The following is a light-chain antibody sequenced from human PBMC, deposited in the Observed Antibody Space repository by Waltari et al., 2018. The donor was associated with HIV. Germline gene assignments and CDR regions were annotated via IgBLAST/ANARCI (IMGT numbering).Light chain of an antibody. J-gene: IGLJ3*02. CDR1: NIGTKD. CDR3: QVWDNNSVV. V-gene: IGLV3-9*01. CDR2: NCS. Sequence: SYELTQALSVSVALGQTARIACGGRNIGTKDVHWYQKKPGQAPILVIYNCSNRPSGIPERFSASKSHNTATLTISGAQAEDEADYYCQVWDNNSVVFGGGTNLAAL.